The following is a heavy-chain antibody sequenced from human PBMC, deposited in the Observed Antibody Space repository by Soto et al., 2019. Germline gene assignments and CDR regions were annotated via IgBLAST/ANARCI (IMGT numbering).Heavy chain of an antibody. V-gene: IGHV1-18*01. D-gene: IGHD3-10*01. Sequence: GASVKVSCKASGYTFTSYGISWVRQAPGQGLEWMGWISAYNGNTNYAQKLQGRVTMTTDTSTSTAYMELRSLRSDDTAVYYCAREPIWFGELAQLDYWGQGTLVTVSS. J-gene: IGHJ4*02. CDR3: AREPIWFGELAQLDY. CDR1: GYTFTSYG. CDR2: ISAYNGNT.